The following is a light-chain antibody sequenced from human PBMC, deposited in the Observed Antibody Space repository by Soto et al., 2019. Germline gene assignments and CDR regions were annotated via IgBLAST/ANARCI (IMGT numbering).Light chain of an antibody. Sequence: EIVLTQSPGTLSLSPGEIATLSCRASQRVSSSYLAWYQLKPGQAPRLLIYGASSRATGIPDRFSGSGSGTDFTLTISRLEPEDFAVYYCQQYGNSRAFGQGTKVEIK. V-gene: IGKV3-20*01. CDR1: QRVSSSY. J-gene: IGKJ1*01. CDR3: QQYGNSRA. CDR2: GAS.